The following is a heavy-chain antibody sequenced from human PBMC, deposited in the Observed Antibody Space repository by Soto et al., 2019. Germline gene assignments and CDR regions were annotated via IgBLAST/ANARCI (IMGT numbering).Heavy chain of an antibody. Sequence: QVQLVQSGAEVKKPGASVKVSCKASGYTFTSYDINWVRQATGQGLEWMGWMNPNSGNTGYAQKFQGRVTMTRNTAISTAYMELSSLRSEDTAVYYCATAQRVAARDLHPYYYYRDVWGKGTTVAVSS. CDR3: ATAQRVAARDLHPYYYYRDV. D-gene: IGHD6-6*01. CDR2: MNPNSGNT. CDR1: GYTFTSYD. V-gene: IGHV1-8*01. J-gene: IGHJ6*03.